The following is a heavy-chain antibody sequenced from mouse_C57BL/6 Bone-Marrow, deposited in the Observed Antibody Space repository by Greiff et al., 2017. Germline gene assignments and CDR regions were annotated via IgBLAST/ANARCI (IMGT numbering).Heavy chain of an antibody. Sequence: QVQLKESGAELVKPGASVKISCKASGYAFSSYWMNWVKQRPGKGLEWIGQIYPGDGDTNYNGKFKGKATLTADKSSSTAYMQLSSLTSEDSAVYFCARPICYYGSSPGFDVWGTGTTVTVSS. V-gene: IGHV1-80*01. CDR2: IYPGDGDT. D-gene: IGHD1-1*01. CDR3: ARPICYYGSSPGFDV. J-gene: IGHJ1*03. CDR1: GYAFSSYW.